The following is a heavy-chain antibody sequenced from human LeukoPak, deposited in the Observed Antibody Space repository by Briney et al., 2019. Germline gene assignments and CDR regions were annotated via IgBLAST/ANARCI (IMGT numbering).Heavy chain of an antibody. V-gene: IGHV3-7*05. CDR3: ARASNPWLQLT. CDR2: IKQDGSVN. D-gene: IGHD5-24*01. CDR1: GFTFSNYW. Sequence: GGSLRLSCAASGFTFSNYWMIWVRQAPGKGLEWVGNIKQDGSVNRYADSVRGRFTISRDNAQTSLYLQMNSLRAEDTAVYHCARASNPWLQLTWGQGTLVTVSS. J-gene: IGHJ5*02.